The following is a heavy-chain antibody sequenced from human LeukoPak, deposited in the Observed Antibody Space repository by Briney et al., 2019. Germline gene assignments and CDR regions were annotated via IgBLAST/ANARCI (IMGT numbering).Heavy chain of an antibody. Sequence: GASVKVSCKASGGTFSSYAISWVRQAPGQGLEWMGRIIPILGIANYAQKFRGRVTITADKSTSTAYMELSSLRSEDTAVYYCASDDDYYDSSGYTYDYWGQGTLVTVSS. D-gene: IGHD3-22*01. CDR3: ASDDDYYDSSGYTYDY. CDR2: IIPILGIA. J-gene: IGHJ4*02. V-gene: IGHV1-69*04. CDR1: GGTFSSYA.